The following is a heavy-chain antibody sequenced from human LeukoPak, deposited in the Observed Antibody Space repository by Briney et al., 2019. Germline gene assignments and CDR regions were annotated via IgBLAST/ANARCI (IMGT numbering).Heavy chain of an antibody. D-gene: IGHD2-2*01. CDR1: GGSISNKY. CDR3: ARERLGYCSSTSCEGIYYYYMDV. J-gene: IGHJ6*03. V-gene: IGHV4-39*07. CDR2: IYYSGST. Sequence: SETLSLTCTVSGGSISNKYWGWIRQPPGKGLEWIGSIYYSGSTYYNPSLKSRVTISVDTSKNQFSLKLSSVTAADTAVYYCARERLGYCSSTSCEGIYYYYMDVWGKGTTVTVSS.